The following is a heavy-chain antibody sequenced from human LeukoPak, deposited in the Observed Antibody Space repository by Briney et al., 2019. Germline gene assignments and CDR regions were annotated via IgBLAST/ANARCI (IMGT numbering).Heavy chain of an antibody. CDR2: ITSTSSYI. CDR1: GFSFSNYS. CDR3: AKDYDFLTGPDY. Sequence: GGSLRLSCAASGFSFSNYSMNWVRQAPGKGLEWVSCITSTSSYIYYADSFMGRFTISRDNAKNSLYLQMNRLRAEDTAVYYCAKDYDFLTGPDYWGRGTLVTVSS. V-gene: IGHV3-21*01. D-gene: IGHD3-9*01. J-gene: IGHJ4*02.